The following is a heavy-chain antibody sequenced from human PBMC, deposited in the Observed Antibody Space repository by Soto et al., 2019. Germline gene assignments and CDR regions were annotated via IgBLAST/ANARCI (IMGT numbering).Heavy chain of an antibody. J-gene: IGHJ4*02. D-gene: IGHD6-13*01. Sequence: EVQLVESGGGLVQPGGSLKLSCAASGFTFSGSAMHWVRQASGKGLEWVGRIRSKANSYATAYAASVKGRFTISRADSKNTAYLQMNSLKTEDTAVYYCTSYSIAAAGTNKLWGQGTLVTVSS. CDR3: TSYSIAAAGTNKL. V-gene: IGHV3-73*01. CDR2: IRSKANSYAT. CDR1: GFTFSGSA.